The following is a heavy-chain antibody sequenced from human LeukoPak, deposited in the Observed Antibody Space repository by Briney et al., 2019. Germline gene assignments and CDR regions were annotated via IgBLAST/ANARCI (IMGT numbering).Heavy chain of an antibody. V-gene: IGHV4-61*02. D-gene: IGHD3-10*01. CDR1: GGSINSGTYY. CDR3: AREGDQHLDGRYYYFDY. CDR2: IYTSGST. J-gene: IGHJ4*02. Sequence: SQTLSLTCTVSGGSINSGTYYWTWIRQPAGRGLEWIGRIYTSGSTNYNPSLKSRVTISVNTSTNQFSLKLRSVTAADTAVYYCAREGDQHLDGRYYYFDYWGQGTLVTVSS.